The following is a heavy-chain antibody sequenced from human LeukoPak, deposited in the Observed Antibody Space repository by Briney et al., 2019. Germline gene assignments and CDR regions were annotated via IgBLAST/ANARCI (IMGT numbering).Heavy chain of an antibody. Sequence: PSETLSLTCTVSGGSISSSSYYWGWIRQPPGKGLEWIGSIYYSGSTYYNPSLKSRVTISVDTSKNQFSLKLSSVTAADTAVYYCARLAYYDSSGYYYYFDHWGQGTLVTVSS. D-gene: IGHD3-22*01. J-gene: IGHJ4*02. CDR2: IYYSGST. V-gene: IGHV4-39*01. CDR3: ARLAYYDSSGYYYYFDH. CDR1: GGSISSSSYY.